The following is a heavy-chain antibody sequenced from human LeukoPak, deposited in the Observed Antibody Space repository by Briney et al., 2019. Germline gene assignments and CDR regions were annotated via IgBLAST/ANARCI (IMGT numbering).Heavy chain of an antibody. D-gene: IGHD1-26*01. CDR3: AAAPYSGSYSFDY. V-gene: IGHV1-24*01. J-gene: IGHJ4*02. Sequence: ASVMVSCKVSGYTLTELSMHWVRQAPGKGLEWMGGFDPEDGETIYAQKFQGRVTMTEDTSTDTAYMELSSLRSEDTAVYYCAAAPYSGSYSFDYWGQGTLVTVSS. CDR2: FDPEDGET. CDR1: GYTLTELS.